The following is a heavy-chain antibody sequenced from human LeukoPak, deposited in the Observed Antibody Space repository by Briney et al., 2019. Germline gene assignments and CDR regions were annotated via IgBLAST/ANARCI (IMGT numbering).Heavy chain of an antibody. V-gene: IGHV4-4*09. Sequence: SETLSLTCTVSGGSISSYYWSWIRQPPGKGLEWIGYIYTSGSTNYNPSLKSRVTISVDTSKNQFSLKLSSVTAADTAVYYCARLYGYSYGFGYWGQGTLVTVSS. CDR2: IYTSGST. CDR3: ARLYGYSYGFGY. J-gene: IGHJ4*02. CDR1: GGSISSYY. D-gene: IGHD5-18*01.